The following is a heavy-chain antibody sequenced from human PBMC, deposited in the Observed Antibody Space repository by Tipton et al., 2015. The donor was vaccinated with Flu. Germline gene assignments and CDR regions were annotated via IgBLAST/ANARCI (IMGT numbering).Heavy chain of an antibody. J-gene: IGHJ5*02. D-gene: IGHD4-11*01. Sequence: TLSLTCAVSGGSIRSSNYYWGWIRQPPGKGLEWIGNIFHSGNTYRNPSLKSRATISVDTSKNQFSLKLSSVTAADTAVYYCARRDYSNYVSEPKNWFDPWGQGALVTVSS. CDR1: GGSIRSSNYY. V-gene: IGHV4-39*07. CDR2: IFHSGNT. CDR3: ARRDYSNYVSEPKNWFDP.